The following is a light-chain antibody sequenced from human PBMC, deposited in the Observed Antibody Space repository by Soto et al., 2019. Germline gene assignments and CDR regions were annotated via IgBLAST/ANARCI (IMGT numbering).Light chain of an antibody. J-gene: IGKJ2*01. CDR3: QQYNSYPYT. Sequence: DIQMTQSPSILSASVGDGVTIACRASQSVTLWLTWYQQKPGKAPKLLLYKASILESGVPSRFSGNGSETDFTLTISSLQPDDIGTYYCQQYNSYPYTFGQGTKLEIK. CDR1: QSVTLW. CDR2: KAS. V-gene: IGKV1-5*03.